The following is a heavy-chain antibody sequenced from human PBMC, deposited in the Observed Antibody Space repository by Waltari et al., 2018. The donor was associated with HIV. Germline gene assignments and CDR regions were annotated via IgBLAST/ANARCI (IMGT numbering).Heavy chain of an antibody. D-gene: IGHD3-3*01. Sequence: EVQLVQSGGGLIKPGGSLRLSCAASGFSVTNYWMHWVRQSPGKGLVWVSRINIDGRTIDYADSVKGRFTISRDSAKNTLSLQMNSLREEDTAVYCCSRDTFGEYDFWGQGALVTVSS. CDR1: GFSVTNYW. J-gene: IGHJ4*02. V-gene: IGHV3-74*01. CDR3: SRDTFGEYDF. CDR2: INIDGRTI.